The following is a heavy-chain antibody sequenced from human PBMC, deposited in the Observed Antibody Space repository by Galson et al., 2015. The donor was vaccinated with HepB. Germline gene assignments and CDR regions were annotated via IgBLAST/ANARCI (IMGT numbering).Heavy chain of an antibody. V-gene: IGHV3-30*01. Sequence: SLRLSCAASGFIFTAYSMHWVRQAPGKGLECVAVISNDGKKRFYADSVRGRFAISRDNSRNTLHLQMESLRDDDTALYYCASETLGSIGYWGQGALVTVSS. J-gene: IGHJ4*02. CDR1: GFIFTAYS. D-gene: IGHD3-16*01. CDR2: ISNDGKKR. CDR3: ASETLGSIGY.